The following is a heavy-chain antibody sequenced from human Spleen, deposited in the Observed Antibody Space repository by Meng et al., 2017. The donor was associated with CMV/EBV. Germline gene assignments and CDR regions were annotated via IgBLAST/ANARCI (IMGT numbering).Heavy chain of an antibody. CDR2: INPDSGGT. CDR1: FNVTDYL. J-gene: IGHJ4*02. V-gene: IGHV1-2*02. CDR3: ARRGRYCSSTRCADFDY. D-gene: IGHD2-2*01. Sequence: FNVTDYLLHWVRRAPGQGLEWMGWINPDSGGTDCAQKFQGRVTMTRDTSFSTAYMDLSRLTSDDTAVYYCARRGRYCSSTRCADFDYWGQGTLVTVSS.